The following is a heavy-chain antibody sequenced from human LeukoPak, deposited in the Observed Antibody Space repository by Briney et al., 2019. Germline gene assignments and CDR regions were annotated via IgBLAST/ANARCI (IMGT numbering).Heavy chain of an antibody. D-gene: IGHD6-19*01. CDR3: AKGGPYSSGWYLGY. CDR2: ISGSGGST. CDR1: GISFSKYG. Sequence: GGSLRLSCAASGISFSKYGMHWVRQAPGKGLEWVSAISGSGGSTYYADSVKGRFTISRDNSKNTLYLQMNSLRAEDTAVYYCAKGGPYSSGWYLGYWGQGTLVTVSS. J-gene: IGHJ4*02. V-gene: IGHV3-23*01.